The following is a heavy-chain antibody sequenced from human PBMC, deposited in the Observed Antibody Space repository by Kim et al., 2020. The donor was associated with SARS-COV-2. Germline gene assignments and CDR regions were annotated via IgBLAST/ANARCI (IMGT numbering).Heavy chain of an antibody. CDR3: AKVYQLPPYYYYYGMDV. Sequence: GGSLRLSCAASGFTFDDYAMHWVRQAPGKGLEWVSLISGDGGSTYYADSVKGRFTISRDNSKNSLYLQMNSLRTEDTALYYCAKVYQLPPYYYYYGMDVWGQGTTVTVSS. CDR2: ISGDGGST. V-gene: IGHV3-43*02. J-gene: IGHJ6*02. D-gene: IGHD2-2*01. CDR1: GFTFDDYA.